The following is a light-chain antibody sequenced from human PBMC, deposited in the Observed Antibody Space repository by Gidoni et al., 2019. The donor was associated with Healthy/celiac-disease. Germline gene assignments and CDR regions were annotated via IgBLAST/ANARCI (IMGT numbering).Light chain of an antibody. Sequence: DIQMTQSPSSLSASVGDRVTITCRASQSMSSYLNWYQQKPGKAPKLLIYAASSLQSGVPSRFSGSVSGTDFTLTISSLQPEDFATYYFQQSYSTPRTFGQGTKVEIK. CDR1: QSMSSY. V-gene: IGKV1-39*01. CDR3: QQSYSTPRT. J-gene: IGKJ1*01. CDR2: AAS.